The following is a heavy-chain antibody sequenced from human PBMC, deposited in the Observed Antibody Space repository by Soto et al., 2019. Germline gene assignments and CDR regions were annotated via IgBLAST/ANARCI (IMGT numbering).Heavy chain of an antibody. D-gene: IGHD3-3*01. CDR3: AKIQAAEWLLPDY. CDR1: GFTFSRYG. J-gene: IGHJ4*02. CDR2: ISYDGSNK. V-gene: IGHV3-30*18. Sequence: QVQLVESGGGVVQPGRSLRLSCAASGFTFSRYGMQWVRQAPGKRLEWVAVISYDGSNKYYADSVKGRFTISRDNSKNTLYLQMNSLRAEDTAVYYCAKIQAAEWLLPDYWGQGTLVTVSS.